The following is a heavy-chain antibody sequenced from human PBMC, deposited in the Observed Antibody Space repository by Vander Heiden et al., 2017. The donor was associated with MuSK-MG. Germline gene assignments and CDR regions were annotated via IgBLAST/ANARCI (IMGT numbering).Heavy chain of an antibody. CDR1: VFTFSNYA. CDR2: ISGSGGST. CDR3: AKDPAQQLVRAYLFMDV. Sequence: EVQLLESGEGLVQPGGSLRLLCAASVFTFSNYALSLLPQAPGKGLEWVSSISGSGGSTYYADSVKGRFTISRDNSKNTLYLQMNSLRAEDTAVYYCAKDPAQQLVRAYLFMDVWGQGTTVTVSS. J-gene: IGHJ6*02. D-gene: IGHD6-13*01. V-gene: IGHV3-23*01.